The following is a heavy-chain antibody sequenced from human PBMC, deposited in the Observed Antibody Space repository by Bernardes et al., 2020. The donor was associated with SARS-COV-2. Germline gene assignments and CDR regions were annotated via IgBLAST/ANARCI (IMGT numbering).Heavy chain of an antibody. CDR1: GLIFSSYE. CDR3: ARDPTHSGYDASDY. CDR2: IDSRGSTI. V-gene: IGHV3-48*03. D-gene: IGHD5-12*01. J-gene: IGHJ4*02. Sequence: GGSLRLSRAVSGLIFSSYEMNWVRQAPGKGLEWVSRIDSRGSTIYYADSVKGRFTISRDNDKNSLHLQMNSLRAEDTAVYYCARDPTHSGYDASDYWGQGTLVTVSS.